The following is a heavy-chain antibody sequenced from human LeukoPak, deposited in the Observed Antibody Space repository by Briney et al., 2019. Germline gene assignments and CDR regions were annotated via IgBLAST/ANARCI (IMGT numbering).Heavy chain of an antibody. V-gene: IGHV1-69*04. CDR1: GGTFSSYA. CDR2: IIPILGIA. D-gene: IGHD2-15*01. J-gene: IGHJ3*02. CDR3: PRLVVAATEDAFDI. Sequence: GASVKVSCKASGGTFSSYAISWVRQAPGQGIEWMGRIIPILGIANYAQKFQGRVTITADKSTSTAYMELSSLRSEDTAVYYCPRLVVAATEDAFDIWGQGTMVTVSS.